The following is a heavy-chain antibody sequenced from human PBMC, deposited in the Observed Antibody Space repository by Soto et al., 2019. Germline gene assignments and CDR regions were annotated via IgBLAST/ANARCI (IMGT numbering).Heavy chain of an antibody. V-gene: IGHV3-23*01. D-gene: IGHD2-2*01. Sequence: GGSLRLSCAASGFTFSSYWMHWARQAPGKGLVWLSAMDGSGAYIHYADSVKGRFTISRDNSKNTLYLQMNSLRAEDTAVYYCAKISCSSTNCYVVSGAGSYFDSWGQGTLVTVSS. CDR1: GFTFSSYW. J-gene: IGHJ4*02. CDR3: AKISCSSTNCYVVSGAGSYFDS. CDR2: MDGSGAYI.